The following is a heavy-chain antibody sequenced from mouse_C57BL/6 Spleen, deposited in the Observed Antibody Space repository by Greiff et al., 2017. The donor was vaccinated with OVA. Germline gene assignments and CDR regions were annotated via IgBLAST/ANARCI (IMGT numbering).Heavy chain of an antibody. D-gene: IGHD1-1*01. V-gene: IGHV1-61*01. J-gene: IGHJ2*01. CDR3: ARKPPYYYGSSYDD. CDR2: IYPSDSET. CDR1: GYTFTSYW. Sequence: QVQLQQPGAELVRPGSSVKLSCKASGYTFTSYWMDWVKQRPGQGLEWIGNIYPSDSETHYNQKFKDKATLTVDKSSSTAYMQLSSLTSEDSAVYYCARKPPYYYGSSYDDWGQGTTLTVSS.